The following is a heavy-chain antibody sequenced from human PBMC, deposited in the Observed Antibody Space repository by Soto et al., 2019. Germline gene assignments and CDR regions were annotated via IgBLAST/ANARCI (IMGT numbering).Heavy chain of an antibody. CDR3: AKDFSCAY. CDR2: ISDSGGTT. J-gene: IGHJ4*02. V-gene: IGHV3-23*01. CDR1: GFPFSSSS. Sequence: PGGSLKLSCAASGFPFSSSSLTWVRQAPGKGLECVSGISDSGGTTYHADSVKGRFTISRDNSKNTLYLQMNSLRAEDTAVYYCAKDFSCAYWGQGTLVTVSS.